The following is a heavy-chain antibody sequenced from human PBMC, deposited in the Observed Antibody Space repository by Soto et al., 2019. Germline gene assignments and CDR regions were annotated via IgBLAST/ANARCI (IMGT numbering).Heavy chain of an antibody. J-gene: IGHJ4*02. CDR1: GYTFSNFW. CDR3: ARSPRSRTYFDF. Sequence: ESLKLSCQCSGYTFSNFWIGWVRQLPGQGLEWVGIIYPGDHETRYSPSFHGKVTISAETSIKTAYLQWSSLEASDSAFYFCARSPRSRTYFDFWGQGALVTVSS. D-gene: IGHD6-13*01. CDR2: IYPGDHET. V-gene: IGHV5-51*01.